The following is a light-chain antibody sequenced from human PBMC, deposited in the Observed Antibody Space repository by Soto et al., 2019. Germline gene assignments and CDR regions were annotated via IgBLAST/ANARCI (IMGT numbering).Light chain of an antibody. CDR3: QQYYNTPWT. V-gene: IGKV4-1*01. CDR1: QTILYSSNNKNY. Sequence: DIVMTQSPDSLAVSLGERATINCKSRQTILYSSNNKNYLAWYQQKPGQPPKLLIYWASTRESGVPDRFSGSGSGTDFTLTISSLPAEDVAVYYCQQYYNTPWTFGQGTKVEIK. J-gene: IGKJ1*01. CDR2: WAS.